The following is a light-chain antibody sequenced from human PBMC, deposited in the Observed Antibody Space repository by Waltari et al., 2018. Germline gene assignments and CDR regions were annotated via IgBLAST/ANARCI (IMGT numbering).Light chain of an antibody. CDR1: QSVNTW. J-gene: IGKJ1*01. CDR3: QTLRT. Sequence: DIQMTQSPSTLSAFVGDSVTITCRASQSVNTWLAWYQQKPGKVPKRLIYDASSLQSGVPSRFSGSGSGTDLTLTISSLQPDDFATYYCQTLRTFGQGTKVEIK. V-gene: IGKV1-5*01. CDR2: DAS.